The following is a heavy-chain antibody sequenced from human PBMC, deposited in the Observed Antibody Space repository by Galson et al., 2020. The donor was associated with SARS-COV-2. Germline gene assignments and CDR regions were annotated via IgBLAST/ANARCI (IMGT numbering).Heavy chain of an antibody. CDR2: IYYSGNT. CDR3: ARAPVGRNWFDP. J-gene: IGHJ5*02. D-gene: IGHD1-26*01. V-gene: IGHV4-59*13. CDR1: GGSISSYY. Sequence: SETLSLTCHVSGGSISSYYWSWFRQPPGKGLEWIGYIYYSGNTNYNPSLKSRVTISVDTSKNQFSLELNSVTPADTAVYYCARAPVGRNWFDPWGQGTLVTVSS.